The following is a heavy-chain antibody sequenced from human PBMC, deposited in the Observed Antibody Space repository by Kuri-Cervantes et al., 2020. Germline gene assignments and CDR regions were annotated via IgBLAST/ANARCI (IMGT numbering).Heavy chain of an antibody. CDR1: GFSFGDYA. Sequence: GGSLRLSCAASGFSFGDYAMHWVRQAPGKGLEWVSGISCNSGNIGYADSVKGRFTISRDNAKNSLYLEMNSLRAEDTALYYCAKDIVQGGYTRAVFDIWGQGTMVTVSS. CDR2: ISCNSGNI. CDR3: AKDIVQGGYTRAVFDI. V-gene: IGHV3-9*01. D-gene: IGHD5-12*01. J-gene: IGHJ3*02.